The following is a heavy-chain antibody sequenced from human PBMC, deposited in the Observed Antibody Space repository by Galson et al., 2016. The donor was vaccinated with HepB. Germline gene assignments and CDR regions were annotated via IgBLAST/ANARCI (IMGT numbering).Heavy chain of an antibody. Sequence: SLRLSCASSGFTFSRFGMHWVRQAPGKGLESVAVIWFDGRDPDSGASVKGRFTISKDNSNNMLYLQMNSLRVEDTAVYYCARDLWGDCRTTTCSHLDSWGQGTLVTVSS. CDR1: GFTFSRFG. V-gene: IGHV3-33*01. J-gene: IGHJ4*02. CDR3: ARDLWGDCRTTTCSHLDS. D-gene: IGHD1-14*01. CDR2: IWFDGRDP.